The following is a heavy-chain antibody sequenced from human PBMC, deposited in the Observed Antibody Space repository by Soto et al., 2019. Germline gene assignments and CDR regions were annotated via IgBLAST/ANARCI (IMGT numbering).Heavy chain of an antibody. Sequence: ASVKVSCKASGGTFSSYAISWVRQAPGQGLEWMGGIIPIFGTANYAQKFQGRVTITADESTSTAYMELSSLRSEDTAVYYCARAPRYCISTRCYAYYGMDVWGQGTTVTVSS. J-gene: IGHJ6*02. CDR1: GGTFSSYA. CDR2: IIPIFGTA. CDR3: ARAPRYCISTRCYAYYGMDV. D-gene: IGHD2-2*01. V-gene: IGHV1-69*13.